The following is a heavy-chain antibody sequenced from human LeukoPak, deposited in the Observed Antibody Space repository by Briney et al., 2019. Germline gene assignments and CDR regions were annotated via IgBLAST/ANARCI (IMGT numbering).Heavy chain of an antibody. J-gene: IGHJ4*02. CDR1: GGSISGYY. CDR3: ARGSTGITDY. CDR2: IFYNGYT. Sequence: SETLSLTCTVSGGSISGYYWSWIRQPPGEGLEYIGHIFYNGYTSYSPSLKSRVTISVDTSQNQFSLKLSSVTAADTAVYYCARGSTGITDYWGQGTLVTVFS. V-gene: IGHV4-59*12. D-gene: IGHD1-1*01.